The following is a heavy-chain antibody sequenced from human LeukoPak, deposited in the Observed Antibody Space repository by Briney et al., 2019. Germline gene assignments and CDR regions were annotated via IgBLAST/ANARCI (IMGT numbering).Heavy chain of an antibody. V-gene: IGHV3-30-3*01. CDR3: AREFPTRTFDY. J-gene: IGHJ4*02. D-gene: IGHD1/OR15-1a*01. CDR1: GFTFSSYA. Sequence: GGSLRLSCAASGFTFSSYAMNWVRQAPGKGLEWVAVISYDGSNKYYADSVKGRFTISRDNSKNTLYLQMNSLRAEDTAVYYCAREFPTRTFDYWGQGTLVTVSS. CDR2: ISYDGSNK.